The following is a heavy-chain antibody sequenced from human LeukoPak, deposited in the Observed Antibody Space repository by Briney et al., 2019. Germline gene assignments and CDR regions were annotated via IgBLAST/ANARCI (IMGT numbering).Heavy chain of an antibody. J-gene: IGHJ5*02. CDR2: IYYTGST. Sequence: SETLSLTCTVSGGSISSYYWSWIRQPPGKGLEWIGSIYYTGSTNYSPSLKSRVTISVDTSKNQFSLKLSSVTAADTAVYYCARLGVRYSTSSWWFDPWGQGTLVTVSS. CDR3: ARLGVRYSTSSWWFDP. D-gene: IGHD6-6*01. V-gene: IGHV4-59*08. CDR1: GGSISSYY.